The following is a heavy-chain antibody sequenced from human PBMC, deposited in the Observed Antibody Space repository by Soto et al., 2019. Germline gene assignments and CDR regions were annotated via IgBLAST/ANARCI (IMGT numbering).Heavy chain of an antibody. CDR3: ARDQGVPAAIPHYYYYAMDV. CDR1: GYTFTGYY. D-gene: IGHD2-2*02. CDR2: INPNSGGT. Sequence: ASVKVSCKASGYTFTGYYMHWVRQAPGQGLEWMGWINPNSGGTNYAQKLQGRVTMTRDTSISTAYMELSRLRSDDTAVYYCARDQGVPAAIPHYYYYAMDVWGQGTTVTVS. J-gene: IGHJ6*02. V-gene: IGHV1-2*02.